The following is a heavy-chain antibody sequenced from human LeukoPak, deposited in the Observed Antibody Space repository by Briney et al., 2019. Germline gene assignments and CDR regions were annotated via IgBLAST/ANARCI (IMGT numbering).Heavy chain of an antibody. CDR1: GYTFTSYD. CDR2: MNPNSGNT. V-gene: IGHV1-8*03. J-gene: IGHJ6*03. D-gene: IGHD3-3*01. Sequence: ASVKVSCKASGYTFTSYDINWVRQAPGQGLEWMGWMNPNSGNTDYAQKFQGRVTITRNTSISTAYMELSSLRSEDTAVYYCAILKYDFWSGITTGYYYYYMDVWGKGTTVTVSS. CDR3: AILKYDFWSGITTGYYYYYMDV.